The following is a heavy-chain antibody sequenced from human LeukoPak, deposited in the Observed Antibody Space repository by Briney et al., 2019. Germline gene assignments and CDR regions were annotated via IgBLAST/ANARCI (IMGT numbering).Heavy chain of an antibody. V-gene: IGHV3-48*04. Sequence: PGGSLRLSCAASGFTFSSYSMSWVRQAPGKGLEWVSYITSSSDIIYYTDSVEGRFTISRDNAKNSLYLQMNSLRAEDTAVYYCVRTDGYYDTSGSFGYWGQGTLVTVSS. J-gene: IGHJ4*02. CDR1: GFTFSSYS. D-gene: IGHD3-22*01. CDR2: ITSSSDII. CDR3: VRTDGYYDTSGSFGY.